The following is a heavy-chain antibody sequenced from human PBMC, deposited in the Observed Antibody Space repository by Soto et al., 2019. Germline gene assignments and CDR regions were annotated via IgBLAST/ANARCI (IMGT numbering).Heavy chain of an antibody. J-gene: IGHJ5*02. Sequence: GGSLRLSCEASGFTFSNYGMTWVRQAPGKGLEWVANIREDGSEKYYVDSVKGRFTVSRDNAKNSLYLQMNSLRADDTAVYYCARDSLTAPGTFDPWGQGTLVTVSS. V-gene: IGHV3-7*01. CDR2: IREDGSEK. CDR1: GFTFSNYG. CDR3: ARDSLTAPGTFDP. D-gene: IGHD6-13*01.